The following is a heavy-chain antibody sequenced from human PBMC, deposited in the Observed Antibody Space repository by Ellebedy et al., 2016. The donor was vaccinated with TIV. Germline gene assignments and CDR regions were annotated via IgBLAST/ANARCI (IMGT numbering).Heavy chain of an antibody. J-gene: IGHJ3*02. V-gene: IGHV4-34*01. Sequence: SETLSLTXGVSGASFNGYYWSWIRQPPGKGLEWTGEVLHSGNTNYNPSLKSRVTISVDKSRKQLSLKVTSVTAADTAVYYCARGRTEYGSGREDNDAFDIWGQGTVVTVSS. CDR2: VLHSGNT. CDR1: GASFNGYY. CDR3: ARGRTEYGSGREDNDAFDI. D-gene: IGHD2-15*01.